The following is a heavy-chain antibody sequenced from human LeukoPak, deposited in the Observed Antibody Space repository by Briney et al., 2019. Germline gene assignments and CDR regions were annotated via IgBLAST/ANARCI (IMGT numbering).Heavy chain of an antibody. CDR1: GFTFSNYA. CDR3: AKWGDFDILTGYYVSDF. Sequence: GGSVRLSCVASGFTFSNYAMSWVRQAPGKRLEWVSAVTGRGGSTYYADSVKGRFTISRDNSRNTLFLQMNSLRAEDTAIYYCAKWGDFDILTGYYVSDFWGQGTLVTVSS. D-gene: IGHD3-9*01. J-gene: IGHJ4*02. V-gene: IGHV3-23*01. CDR2: VTGRGGST.